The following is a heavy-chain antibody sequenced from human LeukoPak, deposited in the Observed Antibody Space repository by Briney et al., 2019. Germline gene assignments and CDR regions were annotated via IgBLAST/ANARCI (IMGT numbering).Heavy chain of an antibody. CDR2: IYHSGST. CDR1: GYSISSGYY. D-gene: IGHD3-10*01. V-gene: IGHV4-38-2*02. Sequence: SETLSLTCTISGYSISSGYYWGWIRQPPGKGLEWIGSIYHSGSTYYNPSLKSRVTISLDTSENQFSLKLSSVTAADTAVYYCARGRAVRGVISDYWGQGTLVTVSS. J-gene: IGHJ4*02. CDR3: ARGRAVRGVISDY.